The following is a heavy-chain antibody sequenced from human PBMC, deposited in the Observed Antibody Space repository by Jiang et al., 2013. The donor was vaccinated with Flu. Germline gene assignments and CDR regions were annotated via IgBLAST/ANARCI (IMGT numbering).Heavy chain of an antibody. V-gene: IGHV4-31*03. Sequence: GLVKPSQTLSLTCTVSGGSISSGGYYWSWIRQHPGKGLEWIGYIYYSGSTYYNPSLKSRVTISVDTSKNQFSLKLSSVTAADTAVYYCARAAYCGGDCYSGQFDYWGQGTLVTVSS. CDR2: IYYSGST. CDR3: ARAAYCGGDCYSGQFDY. J-gene: IGHJ4*02. D-gene: IGHD2-21*02. CDR1: GGSISSGGYY.